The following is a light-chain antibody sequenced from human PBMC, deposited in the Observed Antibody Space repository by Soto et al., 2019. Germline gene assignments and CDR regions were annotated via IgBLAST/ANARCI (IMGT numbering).Light chain of an antibody. CDR1: QNINTR. J-gene: IGKJ4*01. Sequence: DIQMTQSPSTLSASVGDRVTITCRASQNINTRLAWYQQKPGKAPYLLIYKASNLQSGVPSRFSGSASGTEFTLTISSLQPDDIATYYCQQYETYPLTYGGGTKVEI. CDR3: QQYETYPLT. V-gene: IGKV1-5*03. CDR2: KAS.